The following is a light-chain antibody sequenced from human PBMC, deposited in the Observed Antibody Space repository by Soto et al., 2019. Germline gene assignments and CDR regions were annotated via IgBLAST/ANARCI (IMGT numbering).Light chain of an antibody. V-gene: IGLV2-14*01. CDR2: DVS. CDR1: NSDVGGYNY. Sequence: QSALTQPASVSGSPRQSITISCTGTNSDVGGYNYVSWYQPHPGKVPKLMIYDVSNRPSGVSNRFSGSKSGNTASLTSSGLQAEDEADYYCSSYTSSSTYVFGTGTKVTVL. J-gene: IGLJ1*01. CDR3: SSYTSSSTYV.